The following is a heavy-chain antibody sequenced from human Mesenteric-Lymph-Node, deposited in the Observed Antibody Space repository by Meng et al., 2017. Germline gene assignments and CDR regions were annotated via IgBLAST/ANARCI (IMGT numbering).Heavy chain of an antibody. CDR1: GYTFTKYY. J-gene: IGHJ4*02. Sequence: ASVKVSCKASGYTFTKYYIHWVRQAPGQGLEWMGVINPSDGTTNYAQASQGRVTMSSDTSTSTPYMELSSLRSDDTAIYYCARETRWFGDPFQFWGQGTLVTVSS. V-gene: IGHV1-46*01. CDR3: ARETRWFGDPFQF. CDR2: INPSDGTT. D-gene: IGHD3-10*01.